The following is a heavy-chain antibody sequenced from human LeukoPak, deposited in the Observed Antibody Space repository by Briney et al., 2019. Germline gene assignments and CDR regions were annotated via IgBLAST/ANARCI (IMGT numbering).Heavy chain of an antibody. J-gene: IGHJ4*02. V-gene: IGHV3-64*01. CDR1: GFTFSGYA. D-gene: IGHD3-9*01. CDR2: ISSNGGST. CDR3: ARGPDAVSRLVEVDY. Sequence: GGALRLSCAASGFTFSGYAMHWVRQAPGKGVEYVSAISSNGGSTFYANSVKRRFTISTDNSKNTLYLRMGSLRAEDMAVYYCARGPDAVSRLVEVDYWGQGTLVTVSS.